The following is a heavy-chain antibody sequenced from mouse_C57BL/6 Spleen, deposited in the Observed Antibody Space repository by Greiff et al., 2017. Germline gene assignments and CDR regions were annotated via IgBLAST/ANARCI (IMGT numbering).Heavy chain of an antibody. J-gene: IGHJ4*01. CDR3: ARGGYGSSHYYYAMDY. V-gene: IGHV1-54*01. D-gene: IGHD1-1*01. CDR1: GYAFTNYL. Sequence: VQLQQSGAELVRPGTSVKVSCKASGYAFTNYLIEWVKQRPGQGLEWIGVINPGSGGTNYNEKFKGKATLTADKSSSTAYMQLSSLTSEDSAVYFGARGGYGSSHYYYAMDYWGQGTSVTVSS. CDR2: INPGSGGT.